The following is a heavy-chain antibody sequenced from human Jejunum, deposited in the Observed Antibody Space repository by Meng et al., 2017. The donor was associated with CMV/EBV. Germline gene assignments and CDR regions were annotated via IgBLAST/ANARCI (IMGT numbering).Heavy chain of an antibody. CDR3: ARGEYELLFGALDI. CDR2: MKEDGSEI. CDR1: FTFGSCW. J-gene: IGHJ3*02. V-gene: IGHV3-7*01. D-gene: IGHD3-10*01. Sequence: FTFGSCWMDGVRQAPGEGLEWVASMKEDGSEIHYVDSVKGRFTISRDNAKNSLYLQMNTLGVEDTALYYCARGEYELLFGALDIWGQGTVVTVSS.